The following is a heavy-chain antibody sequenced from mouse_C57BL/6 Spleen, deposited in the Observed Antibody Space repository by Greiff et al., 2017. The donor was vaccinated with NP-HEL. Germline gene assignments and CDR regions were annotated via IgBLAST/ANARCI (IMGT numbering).Heavy chain of an antibody. V-gene: IGHV14-2*01. J-gene: IGHJ3*01. CDR3: AVITTVVATDY. Sequence: DVKLQESGAELVKPGASVKLSCTASGFNIKDYYMHWVKQRTEQGLEWIGRIDPEDGETKYAPKFQGKATITADTSSNTAYLQLSSLTSEDTAVYYCAVITTVVATDYWGQGTLVTVSA. D-gene: IGHD1-1*01. CDR1: GFNIKDYY. CDR2: IDPEDGET.